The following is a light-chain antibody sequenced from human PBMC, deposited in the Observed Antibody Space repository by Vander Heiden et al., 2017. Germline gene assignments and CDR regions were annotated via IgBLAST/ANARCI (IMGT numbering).Light chain of an antibody. CDR1: SSNLGAGDD. CDR3: QSYDSSLSGSV. V-gene: IGLV1-40*01. CDR2: GNT. J-gene: IGLJ2*01. Sequence: QSLLTQPASVSGAPGHRVTIPCPGSSSNLGAGDDAQGYQQLPGTGPKLLIYGNTNRPSGVPDRFSGSKSGTSASLAITGLQAEDEADYYCQSYDSSLSGSVFGGGTKLTVL.